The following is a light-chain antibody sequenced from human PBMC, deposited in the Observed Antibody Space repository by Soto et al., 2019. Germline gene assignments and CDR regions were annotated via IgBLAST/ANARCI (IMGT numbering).Light chain of an antibody. V-gene: IGKV3-11*01. Sequence: EIVFTHSPATRSLSPVERATLSFRASQSVSRYLAWYQQKPGQAPRLLIYDTSYRATGIPVRFSGSGSGTDFTLTISSLEPEDFAIYYCKQRSYWINFGQGTRLEIK. J-gene: IGKJ5*01. CDR2: DTS. CDR3: KQRSYWIN. CDR1: QSVSRY.